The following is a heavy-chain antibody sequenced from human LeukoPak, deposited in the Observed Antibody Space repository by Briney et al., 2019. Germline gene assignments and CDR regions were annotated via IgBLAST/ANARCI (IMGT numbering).Heavy chain of an antibody. D-gene: IGHD2-15*01. CDR1: GFTFSSYS. CDR3: ASLVGGGSYDAFDI. Sequence: GGSLRLSCAASGFTFSSYSMNWVRQAPGKGLEWVSSISSSSSYIYYADSVKGRFTISRDNAKNSLYLQMNSLRAEDTAVYYCASLVGGGSYDAFDIWGQGTMVTVSS. V-gene: IGHV3-21*01. CDR2: ISSSSSYI. J-gene: IGHJ3*02.